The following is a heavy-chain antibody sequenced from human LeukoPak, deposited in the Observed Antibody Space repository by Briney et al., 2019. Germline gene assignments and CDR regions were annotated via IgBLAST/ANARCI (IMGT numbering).Heavy chain of an antibody. CDR2: IYYSGST. CDR1: GGSISSSSYY. J-gene: IGHJ4*02. D-gene: IGHD5-24*01. CDR3: ARDTGKMATNYKRY. Sequence: SETLSLTCTVSGGSISSSSYYWGWIRQPPGKGLEWIGSIYYSGSTYYNPSLKSRVTISVDTSKNQFSLKLSSVTAADTAVYYCARDTGKMATNYKRYWGQGTLVTVSS. V-gene: IGHV4-39*07.